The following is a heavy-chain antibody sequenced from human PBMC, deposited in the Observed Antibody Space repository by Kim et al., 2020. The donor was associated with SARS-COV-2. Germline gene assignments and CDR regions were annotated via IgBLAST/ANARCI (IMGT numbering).Heavy chain of an antibody. Sequence: GGSLRLSCAASGFTVSSNYMSWVRQAPGKGLEWVSVIYSGGSTYYADSVKGRFTISRDNSKNTLYLQMNSLRAEDTAVYYCARVGTAMVNYYYYYMDVWGKGTTVTVSS. J-gene: IGHJ6*03. CDR1: GFTVSSNY. V-gene: IGHV3-66*01. CDR3: ARVGTAMVNYYYYYMDV. CDR2: IYSGGST. D-gene: IGHD5-18*01.